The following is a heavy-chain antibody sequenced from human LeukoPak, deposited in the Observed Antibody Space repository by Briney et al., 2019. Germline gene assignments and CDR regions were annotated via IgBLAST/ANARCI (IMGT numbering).Heavy chain of an antibody. CDR1: GVSLSGYH. J-gene: IGHJ4*02. Sequence: SETLSLTCAVYGVSLSGYHWNWIRQFPGKGLEWIGEINDRGHTNYNPSLESRVTISVDTSKKQFSLKLNSVTAADTAVYYCARDPTTEPNIAYYFDFWGQGTLVTVSS. V-gene: IGHV4-34*01. D-gene: IGHD4-17*01. CDR3: ARDPTTEPNIAYYFDF. CDR2: INDRGHT.